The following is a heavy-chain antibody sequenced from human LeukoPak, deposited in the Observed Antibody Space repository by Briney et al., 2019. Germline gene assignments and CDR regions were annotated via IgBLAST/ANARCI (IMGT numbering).Heavy chain of an antibody. CDR3: ATILPVNYYMDV. Sequence: KASETLSLTCTVSAGSISNSYWSWIRQPPGKGLESIGYIYYNGHTNYNPSLKSRVTISVDTSKNQFSLNLSSVTAADTAVYYCATILPVNYYMDVWGKGTTVTVSS. D-gene: IGHD3-3*02. CDR1: AGSISNSY. J-gene: IGHJ6*03. V-gene: IGHV4-59*01. CDR2: IYYNGHT.